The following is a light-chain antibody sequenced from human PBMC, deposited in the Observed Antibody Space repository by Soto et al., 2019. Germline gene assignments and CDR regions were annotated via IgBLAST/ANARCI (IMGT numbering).Light chain of an antibody. CDR2: GAS. V-gene: IGKV3-20*01. J-gene: IGKJ2*01. CDR1: QSVSSSY. Sequence: EIVLTQSPGTLSLSPGERATLSCRASQSVSSSYLAWYQQKPGQAPRLLIYGASSRATGIPERFSGSGSGADFTLTISSLQPEDFATYYCQQSYSTPNTFGQGTKLEIK. CDR3: QQSYSTPNT.